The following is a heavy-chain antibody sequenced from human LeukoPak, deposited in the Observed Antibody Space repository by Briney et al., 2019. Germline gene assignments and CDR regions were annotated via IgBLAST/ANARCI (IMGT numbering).Heavy chain of an antibody. CDR3: ARTPLIGSVLIDY. J-gene: IGHJ4*02. CDR2: INPNSGGT. D-gene: IGHD6-25*01. CDR1: GYTFTGYY. Sequence: ASVKVSCKASGYTFTGYYMHWVRQAPGQGLEWMGWINPNSGGTNYAQKFQGRVTMTRDTSISTAYMELSRLRSDDTAVYYCARTPLIGSVLIDYWGQGTLVTVSS. V-gene: IGHV1-2*02.